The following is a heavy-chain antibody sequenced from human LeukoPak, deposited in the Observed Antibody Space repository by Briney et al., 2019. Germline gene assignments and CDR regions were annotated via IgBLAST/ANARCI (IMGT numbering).Heavy chain of an antibody. Sequence: GASVKVSCKASGYTFTSYGISWVRQAPGQGGEWRGWISADSGNTNYAEKLQGRVTITTDTSTSTAYMELRSLRSDDTAVYYRARDSGLLWWYSRYWGRGTLVTVSS. V-gene: IGHV1-18*01. CDR1: GYTFTSYG. D-gene: IGHD2-21*01. CDR2: ISADSGNT. J-gene: IGHJ4*02. CDR3: ARDSGLLWWYSRY.